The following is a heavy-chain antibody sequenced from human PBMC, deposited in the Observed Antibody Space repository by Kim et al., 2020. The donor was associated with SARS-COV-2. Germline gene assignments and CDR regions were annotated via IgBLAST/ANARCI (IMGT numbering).Heavy chain of an antibody. V-gene: IGHV3-30*04. CDR2: IAYDGSHI. J-gene: IGHJ4*02. Sequence: GGSLRLSCAASGFTFSAHALHWVRQAPGKGLEWVAHIAYDGSHISYPDSVKGRFIISRDNTKYTLFLQMNSLRPEDTAVNYCLAEIGSRSFDHWGQGTL. CDR3: LAEIGSRSFDH. CDR1: GFTFSAHA. D-gene: IGHD3-10*01.